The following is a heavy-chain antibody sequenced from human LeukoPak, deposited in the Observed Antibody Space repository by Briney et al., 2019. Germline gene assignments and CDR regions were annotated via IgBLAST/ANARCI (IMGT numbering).Heavy chain of an antibody. J-gene: IGHJ4*02. CDR3: ARDGEGDQGWDY. CDR1: GVFIVRHY. CDR2: ISYSGST. V-gene: IGHV4-59*11. D-gene: IGHD2-15*01. Sequence: PSETLSLTCTVFGVFIVRHYWIWLRQTPGKGLEWIGQISYSGSTNYNPSLKSRVTISLDRSMNQVSLRLSSVTAADTAVYYCARDGEGDQGWDYWGQGTLVTVSS.